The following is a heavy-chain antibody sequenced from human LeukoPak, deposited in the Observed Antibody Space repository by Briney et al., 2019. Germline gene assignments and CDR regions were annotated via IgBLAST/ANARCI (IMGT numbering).Heavy chain of an antibody. Sequence: PGGSLRLSCAASGFTFDDYAMHWVRQAPGKGLEWVSGISWNSGSIGYADSVKGRFTISRDNAKNSLYLQMNSLRAEDTAVYYCARGESGATIWGQGTLVTVSS. J-gene: IGHJ4*02. CDR2: ISWNSGSI. D-gene: IGHD3-3*01. CDR1: GFTFDDYA. V-gene: IGHV3-9*01. CDR3: ARGESGATI.